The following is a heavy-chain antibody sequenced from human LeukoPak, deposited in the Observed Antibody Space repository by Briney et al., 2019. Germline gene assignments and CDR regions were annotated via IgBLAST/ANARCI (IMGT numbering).Heavy chain of an antibody. CDR3: ARVRYDSTASYFDY. V-gene: IGHV3-7*03. J-gene: IGHJ4*02. D-gene: IGHD3-22*01. CDR2: INQDGSEE. Sequence: GGSLRLSCGASGFSFSDYWMTWVRQAPGKGLEWVANINQDGSEEYYVASVKGRFTISRDNAKNSLYLQMTSLRAEDTAVYYCARVRYDSTASYFDYWGQGTLVTVSS. CDR1: GFSFSDYW.